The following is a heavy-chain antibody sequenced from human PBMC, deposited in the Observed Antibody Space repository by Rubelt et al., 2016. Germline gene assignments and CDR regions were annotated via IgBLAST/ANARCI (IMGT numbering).Heavy chain of an antibody. CDR2: IWSDGNNK. V-gene: IGHV3-33*01. CDR3: GRDWGKGNSYYIDV. J-gene: IGHJ6*03. Sequence: TFTGYGMHWVRQAPGKGLESVAVIWSDGNNKDYADSVKGRFTISRDNSKNTLYLEINSLRGEDTAVYYCGRDWGKGNSYYIDVWGKGTTVTVSS. CDR1: TFTGYG. D-gene: IGHD4-23*01.